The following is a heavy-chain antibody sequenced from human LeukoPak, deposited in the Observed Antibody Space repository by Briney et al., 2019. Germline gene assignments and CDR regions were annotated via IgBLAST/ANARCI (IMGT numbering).Heavy chain of an antibody. CDR2: ISSSSSYI. J-gene: IGHJ6*02. Sequence: GGSLRLSCAASGFTFSGYYMSWIRQAPGKGLEWVSSISSSSSYIYYADSVMGRFTISRDNAKNSLYLQMNSLRAEDTAVYYCAREIFYGMDVWGQGTTVTVSS. V-gene: IGHV3-11*06. CDR3: AREIFYGMDV. CDR1: GFTFSGYY.